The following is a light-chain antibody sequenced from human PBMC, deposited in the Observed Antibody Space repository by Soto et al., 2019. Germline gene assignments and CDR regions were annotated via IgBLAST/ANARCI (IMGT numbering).Light chain of an antibody. CDR3: QQFYNWPRT. J-gene: IGKJ1*01. CDR1: QSVSSN. CDR2: GAS. V-gene: IGKV3-15*01. Sequence: EIVMTQSPGTLSVSPGERATLSCRASQSVSSNLAWYKQKPGQAPRLLIYGASTRATGIPARFSGSGSETEFTLTFSILQSEDFAVYYCQQFYNWPRTFGQGTKVDIK.